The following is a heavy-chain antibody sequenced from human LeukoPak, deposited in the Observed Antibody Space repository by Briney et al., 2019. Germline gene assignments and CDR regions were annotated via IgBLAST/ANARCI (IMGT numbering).Heavy chain of an antibody. V-gene: IGHV4-59*01. Sequence: SETLSLTCTVSGASISSYYWSWIRQPPGKGLEWIGYIYYSGGTNYNPSLKNRVTISVDTSKNQFSLKLTSVTAADTAVYYCARVSPLYWYSDLWGRGTLVTISS. CDR1: GASISSYY. J-gene: IGHJ2*01. CDR3: ARVSPLYWYSDL. CDR2: IYYSGGT.